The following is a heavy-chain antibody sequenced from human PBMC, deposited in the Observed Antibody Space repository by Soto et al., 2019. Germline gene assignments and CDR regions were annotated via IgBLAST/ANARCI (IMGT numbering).Heavy chain of an antibody. CDR1: GFTFSSYA. D-gene: IGHD3-22*01. J-gene: IGHJ3*02. CDR3: ARVSRVVVVEDAFDI. Sequence: QVQLVESGGGVVQPGRSLRLSCAASGFTFSSYAMHWVRQAPGKGLEWVAVISYDGSNKYYADSVKGRFTISRDNSKNTLYLQMNSLRAEDTAVYYCARVSRVVVVEDAFDIWGQGTMVTVSS. CDR2: ISYDGSNK. V-gene: IGHV3-30-3*01.